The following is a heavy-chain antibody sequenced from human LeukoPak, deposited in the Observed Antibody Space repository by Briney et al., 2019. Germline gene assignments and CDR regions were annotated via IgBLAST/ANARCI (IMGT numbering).Heavy chain of an antibody. CDR1: GFTFSGYA. V-gene: IGHV3-23*01. Sequence: PGGSLRLSCAASGFTFSGYAMSWVRQAPGKGLEWVSAISGSGGSTYYADSVKGRFTISRDNSKNTLYLQMNSLRAEDTAVYYCAKDLLSGYDYFDYWGQGTLVTVSS. D-gene: IGHD5-12*01. CDR2: ISGSGGST. J-gene: IGHJ4*02. CDR3: AKDLLSGYDYFDY.